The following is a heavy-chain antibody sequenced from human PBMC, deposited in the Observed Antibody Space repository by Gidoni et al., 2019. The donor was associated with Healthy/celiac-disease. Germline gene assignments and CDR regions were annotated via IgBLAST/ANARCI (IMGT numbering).Heavy chain of an antibody. V-gene: IGHV3-9*01. CDR1: GFTLAAYA. CDR3: ATSYSSSWYRGHFDY. D-gene: IGHD6-13*01. CDR2: ISWNSGSI. Sequence: EVQLVESGGGLVQPARSLRLSCAASGFTLAAYAMPWVRQAPGKGLEWVSGISWNSGSIGYADSVKGRFTISRDNAKNSLYLQMNSLRAEDTALYYCATSYSSSWYRGHFDYWGQGTLVTVSS. J-gene: IGHJ4*02.